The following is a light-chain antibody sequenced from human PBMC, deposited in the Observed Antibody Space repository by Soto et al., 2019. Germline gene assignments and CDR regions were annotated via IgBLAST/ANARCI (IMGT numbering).Light chain of an antibody. CDR1: SSNIGAGYD. CDR2: GNS. CDR3: QSYDSSLSGYV. J-gene: IGLJ1*01. Sequence: QFVLTQPPSVSGAPGQGVTISCTGGSSNIGAGYDVHWYQQLPGTAPKLLIYGNSNRPSGVPDRFSGSKSGTSASLAITGLQAEDEADYYCQSYDSSLSGYVFGTGTKVTVL. V-gene: IGLV1-40*01.